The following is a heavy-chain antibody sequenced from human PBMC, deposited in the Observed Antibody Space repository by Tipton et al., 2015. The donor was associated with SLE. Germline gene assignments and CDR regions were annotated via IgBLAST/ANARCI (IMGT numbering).Heavy chain of an antibody. CDR2: INHSGGT. CDR3: ARGARH. V-gene: IGHV4-34*01. J-gene: IGHJ4*02. Sequence: TLSLTCAVYGGSFSGHFWTWIRQPPGKGLEWIGEINHSGGTNYNPSLKSRVTISLDTSKNQFSLKLNSVTAADTAVYYCARGARHWGQGTLVTVSS. CDR1: GGSFSGHF.